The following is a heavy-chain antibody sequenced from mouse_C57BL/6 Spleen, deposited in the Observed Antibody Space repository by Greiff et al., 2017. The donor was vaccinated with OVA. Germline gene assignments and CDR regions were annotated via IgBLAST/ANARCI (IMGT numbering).Heavy chain of an antibody. D-gene: IGHD1-1*01. CDR3: ARPYYGSSWDYFDY. CDR2: ISSGSSTI. Sequence: VQLKESGGGLVKPGGSLKLSCAASGFTFSDYGMHWVRQAPEKGLEWVAYISSGSSTIYYADTVKGRFTISRDNAKNTLFLQMTSLRSEDTAMYYCARPYYGSSWDYFDYWGQGTTLTVSS. V-gene: IGHV5-17*01. CDR1: GFTFSDYG. J-gene: IGHJ2*01.